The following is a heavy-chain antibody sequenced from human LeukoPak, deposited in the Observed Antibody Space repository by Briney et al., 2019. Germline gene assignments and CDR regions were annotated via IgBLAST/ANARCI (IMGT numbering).Heavy chain of an antibody. J-gene: IGHJ6*02. Sequence: SVKVSCKASGGTLSSYAISWVRQAPGQGLEWMGRIIPILGIANYAQKFQGRVTITADKSTSTAYMELSSLRSEDTAVYYCARGDGSGLYGMDVWGQGTTVTVSS. CDR3: ARGDGSGLYGMDV. CDR2: IIPILGIA. D-gene: IGHD3-10*01. V-gene: IGHV1-69*04. CDR1: GGTLSSYA.